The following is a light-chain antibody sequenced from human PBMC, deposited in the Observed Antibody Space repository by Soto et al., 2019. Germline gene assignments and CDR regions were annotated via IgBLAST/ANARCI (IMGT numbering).Light chain of an antibody. Sequence: DIQMTQSPSSLSASVGDRVTITCRASQSISNYLSWYQQIPGKAPKLLIYAASTLRSGASSRFSGSGSGTDFTLTISSLQPEDFATYYCQQSYSTPWTFGQGTKVEIK. CDR3: QQSYSTPWT. CDR2: AAS. CDR1: QSISNY. V-gene: IGKV1-39*01. J-gene: IGKJ1*01.